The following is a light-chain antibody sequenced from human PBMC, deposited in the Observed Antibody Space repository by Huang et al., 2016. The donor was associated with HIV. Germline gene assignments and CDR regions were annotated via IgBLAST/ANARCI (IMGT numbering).Light chain of an antibody. CDR2: ASS. Sequence: DIQMTQSPSSLSASVCDRVTMTCRASQSVTIYLNWYQQRPGKSPKLLIYASSRLKGGVPSRFSSSGSGTSFTLIISSLQPEDFATYYCQQSYSPPWTFGQGTTVEIK. CDR1: QSVTIY. J-gene: IGKJ1*01. CDR3: QQSYSPPWT. V-gene: IGKV1-39*01.